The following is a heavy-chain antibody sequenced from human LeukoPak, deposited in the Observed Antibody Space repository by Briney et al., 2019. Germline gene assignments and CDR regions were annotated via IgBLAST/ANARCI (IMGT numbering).Heavy chain of an antibody. CDR1: GGSISSSSYY. CDR3: ARGPRGSPGLRWFDP. V-gene: IGHV4-39*07. CDR2: IYHSGTT. J-gene: IGHJ5*02. Sequence: SETLSLTRTVSGGSISSSSYYWGWIRQPPGKGLEWIGSIYHSGTTYYNPSLKSRVTLSVDKSKSQFSLRLTSVTAADTAVYYCARGPRGSPGLRWFDPWGQGILVTVSS. D-gene: IGHD2-8*02.